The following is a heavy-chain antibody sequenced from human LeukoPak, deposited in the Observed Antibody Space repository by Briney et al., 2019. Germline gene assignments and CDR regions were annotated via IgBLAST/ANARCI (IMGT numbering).Heavy chain of an antibody. V-gene: IGHV1-8*01. CDR3: ATAGARGRSRVFDY. CDR2: MNPNSGNT. J-gene: IGHJ4*02. CDR1: GYTFTSYD. D-gene: IGHD3-10*01. Sequence: ASVKVSCKASGYTFTSYDINWVRQATGQGLEWMGWMNPNSGNTGYAQKFQGRVTMTEDTSTDTAYMELSSLRSEDTAVYYCATAGARGRSRVFDYWGQGTLVTVSS.